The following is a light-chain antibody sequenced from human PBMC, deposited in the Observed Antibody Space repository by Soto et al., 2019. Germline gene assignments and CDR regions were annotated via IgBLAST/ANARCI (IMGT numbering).Light chain of an antibody. J-gene: IGLJ1*01. CDR1: SSDVGVYNY. CDR3: SSYAGSNNYV. CDR2: AVT. Sequence: QSALTQPPSASGSPGQSVTISCTGTSSDVGVYNYVSWYQQHPGKAPKLMVYAVTKRPSGVPDRFSGSKSGNTASLTVSGLQAEDEADYYCSSYAGSNNYVFGTGTKVTVL. V-gene: IGLV2-8*01.